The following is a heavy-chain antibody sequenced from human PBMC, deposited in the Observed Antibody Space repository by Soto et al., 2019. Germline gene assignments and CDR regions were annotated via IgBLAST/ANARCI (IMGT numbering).Heavy chain of an antibody. J-gene: IGHJ6*02. V-gene: IGHV3-33*01. D-gene: IGHD4-17*01. CDR2: IWEDGGNK. CDR3: ARGRGDYAFYYYGKDA. Sequence: QVQVVESGGGVVQPGTSLRLSCAASGFTFSSYGMHWVRQAPGKGLEWVAGIWEDGGNKYYADSVKGRLTIPRYNSKNPLYLQMNSLRAEDTAVYYCARGRGDYAFYYYGKDAWGQGTTVTVSS. CDR1: GFTFSSYG.